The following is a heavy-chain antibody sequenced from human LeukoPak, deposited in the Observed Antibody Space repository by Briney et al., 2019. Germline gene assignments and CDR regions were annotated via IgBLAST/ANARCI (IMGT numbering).Heavy chain of an antibody. CDR2: IIPILGIA. J-gene: IGHJ4*02. Sequence: ASVKVSCKASGGTFSSYAISWVRQAPGQGLEWMGRIIPILGIANYAQKFQGRVTITADKSTSTAYMELSSLRSEDTAVYYCARDTDCSGGSCYPGYWGQGTLVTVSS. CDR3: ARDTDCSGGSCYPGY. V-gene: IGHV1-69*04. D-gene: IGHD2-15*01. CDR1: GGTFSSYA.